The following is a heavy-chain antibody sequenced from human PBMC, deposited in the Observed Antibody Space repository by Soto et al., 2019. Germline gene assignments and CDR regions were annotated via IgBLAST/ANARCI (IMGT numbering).Heavy chain of an antibody. J-gene: IGHJ6*03. CDR3: AKGLGITIFGVPNSYYYYYMDV. V-gene: IGHV3-23*01. D-gene: IGHD3-3*01. CDR1: GFTFSSYA. CDR2: ISGSGGST. Sequence: GGSLRLSCAASGFTFSSYAMSWVRQAPGKGLEWVSAISGSGGSTYYADSVKGRFTISRDNSKNTLYLQMNSLRAEDTAVYYCAKGLGITIFGVPNSYYYYYMDVWGKGTTVTVSS.